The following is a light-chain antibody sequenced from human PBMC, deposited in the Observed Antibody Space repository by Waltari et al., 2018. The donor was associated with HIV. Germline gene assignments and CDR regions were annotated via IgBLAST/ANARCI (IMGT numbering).Light chain of an antibody. J-gene: IGKJ2*01. CDR2: TAF. V-gene: IGKV1-17*01. CDR1: RGLRND. CDR3: LQYSNYLFT. Sequence: DIQLTPSPSSLSASVGDRVTITCRASRGLRNDLGWYQQKPGQAPKRLIYTAFTLQSGVPSRFSGSGSGTDFTLTISSLQPDDFATYYCLQYSNYLFTFGQGTKLEIK.